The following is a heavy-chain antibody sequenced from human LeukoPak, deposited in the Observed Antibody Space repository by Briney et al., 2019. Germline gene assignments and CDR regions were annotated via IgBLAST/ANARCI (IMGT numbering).Heavy chain of an antibody. CDR2: IKQDGSVK. J-gene: IGHJ4*02. D-gene: IGHD6-13*01. V-gene: IGHV3-7*03. Sequence: GGSLRLSCAASGFSFTNYWMSWVRQAPGKGLEWVANIKQDGSVKYYVDSVKGRFTISRDDAKSSVYLQINSLRVEDTAVYYCARIGYSSSCFDYWGQGTLVTVSS. CDR3: ARIGYSSSCFDY. CDR1: GFSFTNYW.